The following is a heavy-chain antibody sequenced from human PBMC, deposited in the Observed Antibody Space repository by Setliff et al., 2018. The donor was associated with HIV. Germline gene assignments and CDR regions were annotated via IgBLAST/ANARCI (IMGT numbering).Heavy chain of an antibody. Sequence: ASVKVSCKASGYSFINSGISWVRQAPGQGLEWMGWISTYNGNTHYAQKLQGRVTMTTDTSTSTAYMELRSLRSDDTAMYYCARKYTGGPLDYWGQGTLVTVSS. D-gene: IGHD6-19*01. J-gene: IGHJ4*02. CDR1: GYSFINSG. CDR2: ISTYNGNT. CDR3: ARKYTGGPLDY. V-gene: IGHV1-18*01.